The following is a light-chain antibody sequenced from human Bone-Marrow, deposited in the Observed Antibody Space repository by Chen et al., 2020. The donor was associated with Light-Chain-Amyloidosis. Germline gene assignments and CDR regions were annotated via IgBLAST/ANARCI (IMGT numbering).Light chain of an antibody. CDR1: SSDVGGYNY. V-gene: IGLV2-8*01. CDR2: EVI. J-gene: IGLJ2*01. CDR3: SSYAGSNNYVV. Sequence: SALTQPPPPSGSPGPPVPISSPGTSSDVGGYNYVSWYQQHPGKAPKLMIYEVIKRPSGVPDRFSGSKSGNTASLTVSGLQAEDEADYYCSSYAGSNNYVVFGGGTKLTVL.